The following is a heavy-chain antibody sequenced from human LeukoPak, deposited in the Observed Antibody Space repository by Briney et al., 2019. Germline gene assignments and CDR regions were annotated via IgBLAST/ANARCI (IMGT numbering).Heavy chain of an antibody. J-gene: IGHJ5*02. CDR2: INPNSGGT. Sequence: ASVKVSCKASGYTFTGYYMHWVRQAPGQGLEWMGRINPNSGGTNYAQKFQGRVTMTRDTSTSTVYMELSSLRSEDTAVYYCARTYSSGLFDPWGQGTLVTVSS. CDR3: ARTYSSGLFDP. V-gene: IGHV1-2*06. D-gene: IGHD6-19*01. CDR1: GYTFTGYY.